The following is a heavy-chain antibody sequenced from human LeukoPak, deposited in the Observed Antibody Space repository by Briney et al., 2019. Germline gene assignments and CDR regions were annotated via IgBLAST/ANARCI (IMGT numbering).Heavy chain of an antibody. CDR1: GFTFSSYE. J-gene: IGHJ3*02. D-gene: IGHD3-3*02. CDR3: ARYPISIFMYGDAFDI. V-gene: IGHV3-48*03. Sequence: GGSLRLSCAASGFTFSSYEMNWVRQAPGKGLEWVSYISSSGSTIYYADSVKGRFIISRDNAKKSLYLQMNSLRAEDTAVYYCARYPISIFMYGDAFDIWGQGTMVTVSS. CDR2: ISSSGSTI.